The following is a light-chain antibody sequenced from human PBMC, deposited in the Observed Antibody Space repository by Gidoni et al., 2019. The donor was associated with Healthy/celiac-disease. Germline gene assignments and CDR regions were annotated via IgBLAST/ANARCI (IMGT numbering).Light chain of an antibody. CDR2: KAS. V-gene: IGKV1-5*03. J-gene: IGKJ2*04. CDR1: QSISSW. Sequence: DIQMTQSPSTLSASVGDRVTITCRASQSISSWLAWYTRKPGKAPKLLIYKASSLESGVPSRFSGSGSGTEFTLTISSLQPDDFATYYCQQYNSYSCSFGQGTKLEIK. CDR3: QQYNSYSCS.